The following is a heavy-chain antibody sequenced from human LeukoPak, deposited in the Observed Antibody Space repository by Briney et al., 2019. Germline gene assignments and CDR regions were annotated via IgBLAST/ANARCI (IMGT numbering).Heavy chain of an antibody. D-gene: IGHD3-10*01. V-gene: IGHV1-2*04. CDR2: INPNSGGT. CDR1: GYTFTGYY. Sequence: GASVKVSCKASGYTFTGYYMHWVRQAPGQGLEWMGWINPNSGGTNYAQKFQGWVTMTRDTSISTAYMELSRLRSDDTAVYYCARDGITMVRGVSGFQHWGQGTLVTVSS. J-gene: IGHJ1*01. CDR3: ARDGITMVRGVSGFQH.